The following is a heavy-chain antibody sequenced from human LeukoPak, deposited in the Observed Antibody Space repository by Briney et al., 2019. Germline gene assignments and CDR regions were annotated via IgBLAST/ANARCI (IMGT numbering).Heavy chain of an antibody. CDR1: GFSFSSYW. Sequence: GGSLRLSCGVSGFSFSSYWMSWVRQAPGKGLEWVANIKQDGGEEYYVDSVKGRFTISRDNAKNSLYLQMNSLRVGDTAVYYCAREDHSNYNYWGQGTLVTVSS. CDR2: IKQDGGEE. D-gene: IGHD4-11*01. CDR3: AREDHSNYNY. J-gene: IGHJ4*02. V-gene: IGHV3-7*01.